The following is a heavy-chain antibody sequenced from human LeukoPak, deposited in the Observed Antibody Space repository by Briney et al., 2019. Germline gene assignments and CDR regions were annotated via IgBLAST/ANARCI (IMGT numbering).Heavy chain of an antibody. Sequence: EASVKVSCKASGYTFTSYYMHWVRQAPGQGLEWMGIINPSGGSTSYAQKFQGRVTMTRDTSTSTVYMELSSLRSEDTAVYYCARDLITIFEVVIIVARAEYGMDVWGQGTTVTVSS. CDR1: GYTFTSYY. J-gene: IGHJ6*02. CDR3: ARDLITIFEVVIIVARAEYGMDV. D-gene: IGHD3-3*01. V-gene: IGHV1-46*01. CDR2: INPSGGST.